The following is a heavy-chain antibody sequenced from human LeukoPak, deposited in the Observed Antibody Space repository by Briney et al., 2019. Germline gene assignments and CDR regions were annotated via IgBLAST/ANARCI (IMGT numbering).Heavy chain of an antibody. V-gene: IGHV1-69*05. J-gene: IGHJ1*01. CDR1: GGTFSSYT. CDR3: ASIAARPVEYFQH. Sequence: SVKVSCKASGGTFSSYTISWVRQAPGQGLEWMGGIIPIFGTANYAQKFQGRVTITTDESTSTAYMELSSLRSEDTAVYYCASIAARPVEYFQHWGQGTLVTVSS. CDR2: IIPIFGTA. D-gene: IGHD6-6*01.